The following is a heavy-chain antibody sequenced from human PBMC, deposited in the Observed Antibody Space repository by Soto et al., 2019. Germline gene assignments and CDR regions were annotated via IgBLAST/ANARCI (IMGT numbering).Heavy chain of an antibody. CDR2: ISHSGTS. CDR3: AMVVLTVTRGAFDA. Sequence: QVQLQESGPGLVKPSGTLSLTCAVSGGSISSSHWWSWVRQSPGKGLEYIGEISHSGTSNSNPSLKRRVTLSVDKSKNPFSLTLTSVTAGDRAVYYCAMVVLTVTRGAFDAWGQGTLVIVSS. D-gene: IGHD4-4*01. CDR1: GGSISSSHW. J-gene: IGHJ3*01. V-gene: IGHV4-4*02.